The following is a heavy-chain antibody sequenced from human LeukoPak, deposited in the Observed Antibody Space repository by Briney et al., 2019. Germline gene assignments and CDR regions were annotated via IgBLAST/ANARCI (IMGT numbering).Heavy chain of an antibody. V-gene: IGHV3-23*01. CDR2: ISGSGGST. D-gene: IGHD5-24*01. CDR3: ARQEGWLQFPGYFDY. Sequence: GGSLRLSCAASGFTFSSYAMSWVRQAPGKGLEWVSAISGSGGSTYYADSVKGRFTISRDNSKNTLYLQMNSLRAEDTAVNYCARQEGWLQFPGYFDYWGQGTLVTVSS. J-gene: IGHJ4*02. CDR1: GFTFSSYA.